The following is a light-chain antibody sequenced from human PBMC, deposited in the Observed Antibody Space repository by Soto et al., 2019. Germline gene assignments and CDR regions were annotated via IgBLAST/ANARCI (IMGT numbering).Light chain of an antibody. J-gene: IGKJ3*01. V-gene: IGKV3-15*01. CDR2: GAS. Sequence: EIVMTQSPATRSVSPGERATLSCRASQSVSSNLAWYQQKPGQAPRLLIYGASTRATGIPARFSGSGSGTAFTLTISSLQSEDFAVYYCQQYKNRPPFTFGPGTKVDMK. CDR1: QSVSSN. CDR3: QQYKNRPPFT.